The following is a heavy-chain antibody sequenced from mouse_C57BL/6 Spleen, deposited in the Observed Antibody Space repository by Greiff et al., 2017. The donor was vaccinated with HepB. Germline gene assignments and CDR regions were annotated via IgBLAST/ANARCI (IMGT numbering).Heavy chain of an antibody. V-gene: IGHV1-52*01. Sequence: QVQLQQSGAELVRPGSSVKLSCKASGYTFTSYWMHWVKQRPIQGLEWIGNIDPSDSETHYNQKFKDKATLTVDKSSSTAYMQLSSLTSEDSAVYYCARSGYSNYENWFAYWGQGTLVTVSA. CDR3: ARSGYSNYENWFAY. D-gene: IGHD2-5*01. CDR1: GYTFTSYW. J-gene: IGHJ3*01. CDR2: IDPSDSET.